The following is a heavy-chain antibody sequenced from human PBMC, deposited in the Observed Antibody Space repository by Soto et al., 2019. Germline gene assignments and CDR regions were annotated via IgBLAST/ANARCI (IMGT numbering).Heavy chain of an antibody. Sequence: GGSLRLSCAASGFTFSNAWMSWVRQAPGKGLEWVGRIKSKTDGGTTDYAAPVKGRFTISRDDSKNTLYLQMNSLKTEDTAVYYCTTAPLPGGYSGLLQLLAFDYRVQGTLVPVSS. D-gene: IGHD5-12*01. CDR3: TTAPLPGGYSGLLQLLAFDY. CDR2: IKSKTDGGTT. CDR1: GFTFSNAW. J-gene: IGHJ4*02. V-gene: IGHV3-15*01.